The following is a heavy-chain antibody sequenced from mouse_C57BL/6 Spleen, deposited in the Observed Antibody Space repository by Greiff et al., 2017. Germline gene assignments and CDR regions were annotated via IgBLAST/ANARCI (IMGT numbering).Heavy chain of an antibody. J-gene: IGHJ2*01. D-gene: IGHD4-1*01. Sequence: QVQLQQPGAELVRPGSSVKLSCKASGYSFTSYWMDWVKQRPGHGLEWIGNIYPSDSATHYNQKFKDKATLTVDKSSSTAYMQLRRLASDEAAVYDSERELGQGGPFDDWGKGTTLTVSS. CDR1: GYSFTSYW. CDR2: IYPSDSAT. V-gene: IGHV1-61*01. CDR3: ERELGQGGPFDD.